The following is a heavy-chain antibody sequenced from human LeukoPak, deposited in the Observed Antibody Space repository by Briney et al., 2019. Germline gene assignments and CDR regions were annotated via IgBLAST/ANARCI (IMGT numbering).Heavy chain of an antibody. J-gene: IGHJ3*02. Sequence: GGSLRLSCAASGFTVSSNYMSWVRQAPGKGLEWVSVIYSGGSTYYADSVKGRFTVSRDNSKNTLYLQMNSLRAEDTAVDYCARAPFTYDSSGDSFDIWGQGTMVTVSS. CDR3: ARAPFTYDSSGDSFDI. D-gene: IGHD3-22*01. CDR1: GFTVSSNY. V-gene: IGHV3-66*01. CDR2: IYSGGST.